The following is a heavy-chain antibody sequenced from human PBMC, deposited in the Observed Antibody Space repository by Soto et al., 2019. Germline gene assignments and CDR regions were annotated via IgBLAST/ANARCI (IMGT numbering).Heavy chain of an antibody. D-gene: IGHD3-10*01. CDR2: ISSIGSN. V-gene: IGHV4-30-4*01. CDR1: GDSISSIAYY. Sequence: SETLSLTCTVSGDSISSIAYYWSWIRQPPGKGLEWVGCISSIGSNYYSPSLQTRVTMSVDTSNNQFSLKLSSVTAADTAVYYCVRSNASGRSTYYYCGIDVWGQGTTVSVSS. CDR3: VRSNASGRSTYYYCGIDV. J-gene: IGHJ6*02.